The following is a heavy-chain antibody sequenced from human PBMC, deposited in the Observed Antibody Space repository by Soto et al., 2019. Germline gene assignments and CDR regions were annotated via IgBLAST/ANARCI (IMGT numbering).Heavy chain of an antibody. CDR1: GGSFSGYY. D-gene: IGHD2-2*01. J-gene: IGHJ6*02. CDR2: ISHSGST. CDR3: ARLDIVVVPAARTQKYLRGSSGMDV. V-gene: IGHV4-34*01. Sequence: SETLSLTCAVYGGSFSGYYWSWIRQPPGKGLEWIGEISHSGSTNYNPSLKSRVTISVDTSKNQFSLKLSSVTAADTAVYYCARLDIVVVPAARTQKYLRGSSGMDVWGQGTTVTVSS.